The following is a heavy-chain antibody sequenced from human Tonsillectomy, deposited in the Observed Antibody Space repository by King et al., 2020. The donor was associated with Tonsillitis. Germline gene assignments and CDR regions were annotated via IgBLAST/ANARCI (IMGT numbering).Heavy chain of an antibody. V-gene: IGHV3-9*01. CDR3: TRDTHDVLTYDAFDI. J-gene: IGHJ3*02. CDR2: ISWNSGSI. D-gene: IGHD3-9*01. Sequence: DVQLVQSGGGLVQPGRSLRLSCAASGFTFDEYAMHWVRQAPGKGLEWVSGISWNSGSIAYVDSVRGRFTISRDNAKKSLYLQMNSLRAEDTALYYCTRDTHDVLTYDAFDIWGQGTMVTVSS. CDR1: GFTFDEYA.